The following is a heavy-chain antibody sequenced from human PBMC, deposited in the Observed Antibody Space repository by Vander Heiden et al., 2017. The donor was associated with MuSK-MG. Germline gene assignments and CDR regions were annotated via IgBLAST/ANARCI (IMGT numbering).Heavy chain of an antibody. CDR2: IYYSGST. CDR3: ARPSIGAVLFFDY. J-gene: IGHJ4*02. Sequence: QVQLQDSGPGLVKPSETLSLTCTVSGGSISSYYWSWIRQPPGKGLEWIGYIYYSGSTNYNPSLKSRVTISVDTSKNQFSLKLSSVTAADTAVYYCARPSIGAVLFFDYWGQGTLVTVSS. CDR1: GGSISSYY. D-gene: IGHD6-13*01. V-gene: IGHV4-59*08.